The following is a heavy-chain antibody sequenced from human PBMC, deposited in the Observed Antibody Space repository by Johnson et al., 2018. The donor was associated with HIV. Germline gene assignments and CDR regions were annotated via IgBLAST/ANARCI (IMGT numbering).Heavy chain of an antibody. Sequence: EMQLVESGGGLVQPGGSLRLSCAASGFTFSSYDMHWFRQATGKGLEWVSSIGTAGDTYSPGPVTGRFTVSLEDAKNSLLFQMNSLRAGDTALYYCARAVCRGGRCYSHDAGDSGGEGTMVTFSS. CDR2: IGTAGDT. V-gene: IGHV3-13*01. CDR1: GFTFSSYD. J-gene: IGHJ3*02. D-gene: IGHD2-15*01. CDR3: ARAVCRGGRCYSHDAGDS.